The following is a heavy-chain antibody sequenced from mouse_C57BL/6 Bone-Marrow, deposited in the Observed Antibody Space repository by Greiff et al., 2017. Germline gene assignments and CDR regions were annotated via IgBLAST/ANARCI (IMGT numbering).Heavy chain of an antibody. V-gene: IGHV1-81*01. Sequence: VQLQQSGAELARPGASVKLSCKASGYTFTGYGINWVKQRTGQGLEWIGEIYPSSGNTYYNEKFKGKATLTADKSSSTAYMELRSLTTEDSAVXVGARSELRRCAYWGQGTLVTVSA. CDR2: IYPSSGNT. D-gene: IGHD1-1*01. CDR1: GYTFTGYG. J-gene: IGHJ3*01. CDR3: ARSELRRCAY.